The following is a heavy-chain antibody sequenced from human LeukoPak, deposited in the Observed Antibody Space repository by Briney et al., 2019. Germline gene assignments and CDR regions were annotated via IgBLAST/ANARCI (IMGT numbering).Heavy chain of an antibody. J-gene: IGHJ4*02. CDR2: IIGSGGST. CDR3: AKEGEYYDSSGYYYWLPFDY. V-gene: IGHV3-23*01. D-gene: IGHD3-22*01. CDR1: GFTFSSYA. Sequence: GGSLRLSCAASGFTFSSYAMRWVRQAPGKGLEWVSAIIGSGGSTYYADSVKGRFTISRDNSKNTLYLQMNSLRAEDTAVYYCAKEGEYYDSSGYYYWLPFDYWGQGTLVTVSS.